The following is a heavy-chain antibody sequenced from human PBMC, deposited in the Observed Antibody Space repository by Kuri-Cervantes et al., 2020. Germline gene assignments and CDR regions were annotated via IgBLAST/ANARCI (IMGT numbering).Heavy chain of an antibody. CDR3: ARVGYSNYWFDP. V-gene: IGHV4-39*07. CDR1: GGSISSSSYY. CDR2: IYYSGST. Sequence: GSLRFSCTVSGGSISSSSYYWGWIRQPPGKGLEWIGSIYYSGSTYYNPSLKSRVTISVDTSKNQFSLKLSSVTAADTAVYYCARVGYSNYWFDPWGQGTLVTVSS. J-gene: IGHJ5*02. D-gene: IGHD4-11*01.